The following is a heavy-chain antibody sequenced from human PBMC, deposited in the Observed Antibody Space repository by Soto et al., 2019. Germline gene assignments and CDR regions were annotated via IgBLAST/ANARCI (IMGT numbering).Heavy chain of an antibody. D-gene: IGHD3-10*01. V-gene: IGHV4-59*12. CDR2: TYYSGRT. CDR1: GGSISSYY. J-gene: IGHJ6*02. CDR3: ARGLRYGSGSYYLYYYYGMDV. Sequence: SETLSLTCTVSGGSISSYYWSWIRQPPGKGLEWIGYTYYSGRTNYNPSLKSRVTISVDTSKNQFSLKLSSVTAADTAVYYCARGLRYGSGSYYLYYYYGMDVWGQGTTVTVSS.